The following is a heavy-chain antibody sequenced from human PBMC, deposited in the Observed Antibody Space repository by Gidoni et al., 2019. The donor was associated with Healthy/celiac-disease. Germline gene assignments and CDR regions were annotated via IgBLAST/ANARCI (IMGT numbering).Heavy chain of an antibody. CDR1: GGSMSSYY. D-gene: IGHD2-21*01. CDR3: ARGRTYSYY. Sequence: QVQLQESGPGLVKSSETLSLTCIVTGGSMSSYYWTWIRQPPGKGLEWIGYIYSNGKPDYNPSLTSRITISVDTSRSQFSLKFNSVTAAAPAVYYCARGRTYSYYWGQGTLVTVSS. CDR2: IYSNGKP. J-gene: IGHJ4*02. V-gene: IGHV4-59*01.